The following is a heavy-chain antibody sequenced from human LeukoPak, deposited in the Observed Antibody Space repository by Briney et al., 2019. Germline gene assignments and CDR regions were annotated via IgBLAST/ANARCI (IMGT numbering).Heavy chain of an antibody. Sequence: ASVKVSCKASGGTFSSYAISWVRQAPGQGLEWMGRIIPTLGIANYAQKFQGRVTITADKSTSTAYMELSSLRSEDTAVYYCAREGGCSSTSCSVSYGMDVWGQGTTVTVSS. V-gene: IGHV1-69*04. J-gene: IGHJ6*02. D-gene: IGHD2-2*01. CDR3: AREGGCSSTSCSVSYGMDV. CDR1: GGTFSSYA. CDR2: IIPTLGIA.